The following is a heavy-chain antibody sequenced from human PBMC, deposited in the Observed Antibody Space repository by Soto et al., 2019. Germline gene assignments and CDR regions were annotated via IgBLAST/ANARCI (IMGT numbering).Heavy chain of an antibody. D-gene: IGHD2-15*01. J-gene: IGHJ4*02. V-gene: IGHV1-18*01. Sequence: QVQLVQSGAEVKKPGASVKVSCKASGYTFTSYDINWVRQAPGQGLEWMGWISAYTGDTNYAQKFQGRVTLTTDTSTSTAYMELRSLRYDDTAVYYCARHHSLSRQVAADFWGQGTLVTVSS. CDR1: GYTFTSYD. CDR2: ISAYTGDT. CDR3: ARHHSLSRQVAADF.